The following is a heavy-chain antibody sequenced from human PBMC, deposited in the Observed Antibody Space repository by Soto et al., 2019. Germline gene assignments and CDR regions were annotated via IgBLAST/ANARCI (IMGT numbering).Heavy chain of an antibody. D-gene: IGHD2-2*01. Sequence: GESLKISCKGSGYIFTNSWIGWVRQMPGKGLEWMGIIYPGDSDTRYSPSFQGQVTISADKSITTAYLQWSSLTASDTAMYYCARLQAAMPAAAGMDVWGQGPAVTVSS. CDR1: GYIFTNSW. CDR2: IYPGDSDT. J-gene: IGHJ6*02. V-gene: IGHV5-51*01. CDR3: ARLQAAMPAAAGMDV.